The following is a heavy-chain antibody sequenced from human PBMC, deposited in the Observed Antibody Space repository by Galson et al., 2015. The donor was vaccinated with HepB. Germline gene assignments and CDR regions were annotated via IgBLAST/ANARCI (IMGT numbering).Heavy chain of an antibody. V-gene: IGHV1-69*04. CDR3: AREICSGGSCYGNWFDP. J-gene: IGHJ5*02. Sequence: SVKVSCKASGGTFSSYAISWVRQAPGQGLEWMGRIIPILGMANYAQKFQGRVTITADKSTSTAYMELSSLRSEDTAAYYCAREICSGGSCYGNWFDPWGQGPWSPSPQ. CDR2: IIPILGMA. CDR1: GGTFSSYA. D-gene: IGHD2-15*01.